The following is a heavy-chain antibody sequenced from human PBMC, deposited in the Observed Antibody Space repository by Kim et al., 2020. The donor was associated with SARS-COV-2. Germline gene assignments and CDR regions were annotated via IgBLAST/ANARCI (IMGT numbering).Heavy chain of an antibody. D-gene: IGHD4-17*01. J-gene: IGHJ3*02. CDR3: ARDELWGDYGAFDI. Sequence: ASVKVSCKASGYTFTGYYMHWVRQAPGQGLEWMGRINPNSGGTNYAQKFQGRVTMTRDTSISTAYMELSRLRSDDTAVYYCARDELWGDYGAFDIWGQGTMVTVSS. V-gene: IGHV1-2*06. CDR2: INPNSGGT. CDR1: GYTFTGYY.